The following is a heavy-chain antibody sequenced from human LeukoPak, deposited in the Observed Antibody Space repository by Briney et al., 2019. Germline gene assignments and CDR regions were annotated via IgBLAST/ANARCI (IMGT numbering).Heavy chain of an antibody. D-gene: IGHD2-15*01. CDR2: IHYSGSA. J-gene: IGHJ4*02. CDR3: ARGILSGYYFDS. CDR1: GGSFSGYC. V-gene: IGHV4-34*01. Sequence: SETLSLTCAVYGGSFSGYCWSWIRQSPGKGLEWIAEIHYSGSASYNPSLKSRVTISGDPSKNQVSLRVTSVTAADTAEYYCARGILSGYYFDSWGQGSLVTVSS.